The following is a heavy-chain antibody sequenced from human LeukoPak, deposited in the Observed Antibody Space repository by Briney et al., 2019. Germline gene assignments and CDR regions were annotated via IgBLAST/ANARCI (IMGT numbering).Heavy chain of an antibody. CDR3: ARLGYYDILTGYSDI. V-gene: IGHV1-69*04. CDR1: GGTFSSYA. Sequence: PVKVSCKASGGTFSSYAISWVRQAPGQGLEWMGRIIPILGIANYAQKFQGRVTITADKSTSTAYMELSSLRSEDTAVYYCARLGYYDILTGYSDIWGQGTMVTVSS. CDR2: IIPILGIA. D-gene: IGHD3-9*01. J-gene: IGHJ3*02.